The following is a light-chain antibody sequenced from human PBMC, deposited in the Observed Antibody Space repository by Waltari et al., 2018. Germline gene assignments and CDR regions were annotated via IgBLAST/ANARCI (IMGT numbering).Light chain of an antibody. Sequence: QSVLTQPPSASGTPGQRVTISCSGDRSNIGTYTVNWYQQFPGTAPKLLIYNDNHRPAGVPVHFSGSKSGTSASLAISGLQSEHEANYYCSAWDDTLNGVVFGGGTKLTVL. CDR1: RSNIGTYT. CDR3: SAWDDTLNGVV. V-gene: IGLV1-44*01. CDR2: NDN. J-gene: IGLJ2*01.